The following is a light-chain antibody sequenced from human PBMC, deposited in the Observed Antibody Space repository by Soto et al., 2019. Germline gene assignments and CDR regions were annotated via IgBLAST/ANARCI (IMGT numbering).Light chain of an antibody. CDR1: QSVNNF. CDR2: ETS. CDR3: QQSYSSPPT. J-gene: IGKJ1*01. Sequence: EILLTQSPATLSLSPGERATLSCRASQSVNNFLAWYQQKPGQAPRLLIYETSIRAPGIPARFSGSGSGTEFTLTISSLQPEDFATYYCQQSYSSPPTFGQGTKVDIK. V-gene: IGKV3-11*01.